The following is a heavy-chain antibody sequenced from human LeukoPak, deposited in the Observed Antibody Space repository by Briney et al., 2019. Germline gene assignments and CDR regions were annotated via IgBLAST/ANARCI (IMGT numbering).Heavy chain of an antibody. CDR3: ARDHGGSSDAFDI. V-gene: IGHV3-30*03. CDR2: ISYDGSNK. D-gene: IGHD3-10*01. CDR1: GFTFSSYG. Sequence: GGSLRLSCAASGFTFSSYGMHWVRRAPGKGLEWVTVISYDGSNKYYADSVKGRFTISRDNSKNTLYLQMNSLRAEDTAVYYCARDHGGSSDAFDIWGQGTMVTVSS. J-gene: IGHJ3*02.